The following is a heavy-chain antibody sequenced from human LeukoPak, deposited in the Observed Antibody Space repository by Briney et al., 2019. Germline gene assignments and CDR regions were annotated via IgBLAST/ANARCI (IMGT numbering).Heavy chain of an antibody. D-gene: IGHD2-15*01. CDR3: ASVSGGDAFDI. J-gene: IGHJ3*02. V-gene: IGHV4-38-2*01. Sequence: PSETLSLTCAVSGYSISSGYYWGWLRQPPGKGLEWIGSIYHSGSTYYNPSLKSRVTISVDTSKNQFSLKLSSVTAADTAVYYCASVSGGDAFDIWGQGTMVTVSS. CDR2: IYHSGST. CDR1: GYSISSGYY.